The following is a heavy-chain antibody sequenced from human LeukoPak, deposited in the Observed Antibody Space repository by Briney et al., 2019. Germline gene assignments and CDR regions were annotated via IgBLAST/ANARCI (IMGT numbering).Heavy chain of an antibody. Sequence: GGSLRHSCAAPGVNFSNYGMHWVRQAPGKGLEWVAIIWYDGGNTYYADSVKGRFTISRDNSKNPLYLQMNSLRAEDTAVYYCARGLTEVGDWGQGTLVTVST. CDR3: ARGLTEVGD. D-gene: IGHD1-14*01. CDR1: GVNFSNYG. J-gene: IGHJ4*02. CDR2: IWYDGGNT. V-gene: IGHV3-33*01.